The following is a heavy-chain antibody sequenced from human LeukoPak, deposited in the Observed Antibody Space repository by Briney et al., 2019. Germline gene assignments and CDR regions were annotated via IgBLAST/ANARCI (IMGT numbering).Heavy chain of an antibody. D-gene: IGHD6-13*01. CDR1: GFTFSNYW. CDR2: ITRSGIK. V-gene: IGHV3-69-1*02. CDR3: AKEGSSPSDY. J-gene: IGHJ4*02. Sequence: GGSLRLSCAASGFTFSNYWMSWVRQAPGKGLGWVSHITRSGIKYYADSVKGRFTISRDNAKNSLYLQMNGLRAEDTAVYYCAKEGSSPSDYWGQGTLVTVSS.